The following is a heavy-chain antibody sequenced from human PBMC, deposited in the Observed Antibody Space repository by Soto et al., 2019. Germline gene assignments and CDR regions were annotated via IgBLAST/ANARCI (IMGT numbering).Heavy chain of an antibody. CDR2: ISYSGST. J-gene: IGHJ4*02. CDR1: GASITTYY. CDR3: ASQHYYDSSGYYVVY. V-gene: IGHV4-59*04. D-gene: IGHD3-22*01. Sequence: SETLSLTCTVSGASITTYYWSWIRQPPGKGLEWIGYISYSGSTYYDSSLQSRVTISIDTSKNQFSLKLSSVTATDTAVYYCASQHYYDSSGYYVVYWGQGTLVTVSS.